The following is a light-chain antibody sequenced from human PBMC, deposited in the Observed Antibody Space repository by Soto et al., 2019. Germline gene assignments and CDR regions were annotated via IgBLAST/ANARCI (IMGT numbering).Light chain of an antibody. J-gene: IGLJ2*01. Sequence: QSALTQPASVSGSPGQSITISCTGTSSDVGSYHLVSWYQQHPGKAPKLMIYEVTKRPSGVSNRFSGSKSGNTASLTISGLQAEDGADYYCCSYVDTSTVVFGGGTKLTVL. CDR1: SSDVGSYHL. V-gene: IGLV2-23*02. CDR2: EVT. CDR3: CSYVDTSTVV.